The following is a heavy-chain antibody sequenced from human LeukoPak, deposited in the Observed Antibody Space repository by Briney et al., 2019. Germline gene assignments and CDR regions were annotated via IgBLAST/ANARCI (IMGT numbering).Heavy chain of an antibody. Sequence: GRSLRLSCAASGFTFSSYAMHWVRQAPGKGLQWVAVISYDGSNKYYADSVKGRFTISRDNSKNTLYLQMNSLRAEDTAVYYCARDYSGSLDYWGQGTLVTVSS. V-gene: IGHV3-30-3*01. D-gene: IGHD3-10*01. J-gene: IGHJ4*02. CDR2: ISYDGSNK. CDR3: ARDYSGSLDY. CDR1: GFTFSSYA.